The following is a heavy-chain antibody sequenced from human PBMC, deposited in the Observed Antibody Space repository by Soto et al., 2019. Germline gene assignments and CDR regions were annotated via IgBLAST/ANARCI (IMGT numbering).Heavy chain of an antibody. CDR1: GFSLTTSGMG. CDR2: IYWNDDK. V-gene: IGHV2-5*01. D-gene: IGHD6-19*01. Sequence: SGPPQVIPTQPLTLTCIFSGFSLTTSGMGVGGIRQPPGKALEWLGSIYWNDDKRYSPSLKSRLTITKDTSKNQVVLTMTNMDPVDTATYYCAKSGSSGWYGWFDPWGQGTLVTVSS. J-gene: IGHJ5*02. CDR3: AKSGSSGWYGWFDP.